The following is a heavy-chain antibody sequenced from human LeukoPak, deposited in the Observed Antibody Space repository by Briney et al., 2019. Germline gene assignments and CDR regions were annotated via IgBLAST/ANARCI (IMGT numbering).Heavy chain of an antibody. V-gene: IGHV4-59*08. CDR1: GGSISSYY. CDR2: IYYSGST. D-gene: IGHD5-18*01. Sequence: SETLSLTCTVSGGSISSYYWSWIRQPPGKGLEWIGYIYYSGSTNYNPSLKSRVTISVDTSKNQFSLKLSSVTAADTAVYYCARHPRGIQLWFDPWGQETLVTVSS. CDR3: ARHPRGIQLWFDP. J-gene: IGHJ5*02.